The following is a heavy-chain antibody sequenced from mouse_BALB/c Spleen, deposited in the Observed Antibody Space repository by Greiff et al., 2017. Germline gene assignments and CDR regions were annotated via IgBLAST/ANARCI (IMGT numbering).Heavy chain of an antibody. V-gene: IGHV5-6*02. CDR3: ARDYASLYAMDY. CDR1: GFTFSSYG. Sequence: EVKLEESGGDLVKPGGSLKLSCAASGFTFSSYGMSWVRQTPDKRLEWVATISSGGSYTYYPDSVKGRFTISRDNAKNTLYLQMSSLKSEDTAMYYCARDYASLYAMDYWGQGTSVTVSS. CDR2: ISSGGSYT. D-gene: IGHD1-1*02. J-gene: IGHJ4*01.